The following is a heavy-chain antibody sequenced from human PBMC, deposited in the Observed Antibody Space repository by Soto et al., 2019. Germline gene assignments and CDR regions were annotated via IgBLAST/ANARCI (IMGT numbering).Heavy chain of an antibody. CDR3: SRRAPEGFDP. Sequence: LSLTCAVSGGSIGTSAYYWGWIRQAPGKGLEWIGSINHSGNTYLSPSLKDRVTMSVDTSKNSFSLKLRSATAADTGLYYCSRRAPEGFDPWGQGTLVTVYS. V-gene: IGHV4-39*01. CDR1: GGSIGTSAYY. CDR2: INHSGNT. J-gene: IGHJ5*02.